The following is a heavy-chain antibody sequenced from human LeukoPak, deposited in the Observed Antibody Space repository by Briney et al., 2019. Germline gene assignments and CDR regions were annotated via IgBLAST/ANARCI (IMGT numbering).Heavy chain of an antibody. J-gene: IGHJ4*02. CDR1: GYSFNIFW. D-gene: IGHD5-24*01. CDR3: ARPSADGYHLGGYLGFHY. CDR2: IYPGDSDT. Sequence: GESLKISWKGSGYSFNIFWIGWVRQMPGKGLEWRGIIYPGDSDTRYSPSFEGQVTIPVDKSNSTAFLQWSSLEASDRARFYRARPSADGYHLGGYLGFHYWGQGTLVTVSS. V-gene: IGHV5-51*01.